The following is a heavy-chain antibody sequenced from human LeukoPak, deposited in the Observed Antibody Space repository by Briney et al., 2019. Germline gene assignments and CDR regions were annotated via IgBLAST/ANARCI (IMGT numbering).Heavy chain of an antibody. CDR2: MNPNSGKK. Sequence: ASVKVSCKASGYTFTSYDINWVRQATGQGLEGMGWMNPNSGKKGYSQNFQGRVTMTRNTSISTAYMELSSLRSEDTALYYSARGRPKTLHWFREFPWKTNWFDPWGQGTLVTVSS. D-gene: IGHD3-10*01. J-gene: IGHJ5*02. CDR3: ARGRPKTLHWFREFPWKTNWFDP. CDR1: GYTFTSYD. V-gene: IGHV1-8*01.